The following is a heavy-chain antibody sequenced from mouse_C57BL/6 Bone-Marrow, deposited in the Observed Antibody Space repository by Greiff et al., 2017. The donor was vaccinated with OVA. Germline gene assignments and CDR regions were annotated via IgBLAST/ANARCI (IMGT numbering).Heavy chain of an antibody. V-gene: IGHV1-81*01. Sequence: VQLMESGAELARPGASVKLSCKASGYTFTSYGISWVKQRTGQGLEWIGEIYPRSGNTYYNQKFKGKATLTADKSSSTAYMELRSLTSEDSAVYFCARCLTEAGDYWGQGTTLTVSS. CDR2: IYPRSGNT. CDR1: GYTFTSYG. D-gene: IGHD1-1*01. J-gene: IGHJ2*01. CDR3: ARCLTEAGDY.